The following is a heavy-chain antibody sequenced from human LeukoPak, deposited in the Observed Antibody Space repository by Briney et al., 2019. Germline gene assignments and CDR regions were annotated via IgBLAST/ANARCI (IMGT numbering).Heavy chain of an antibody. CDR3: ARGPYDSSFYVGDH. J-gene: IGHJ4*02. Sequence: GGSLRLSCAASGFTFSSHCMHWVRQGPGKGLVWVSRIKSDGSSTSYAGSVKGRFTISRDNAKNTLFLQMNSLRDDDTAVYYCARGPYDSSFYVGDHWGQGTLVTVSS. D-gene: IGHD3-22*01. V-gene: IGHV3-74*01. CDR2: IKSDGSST. CDR1: GFTFSSHC.